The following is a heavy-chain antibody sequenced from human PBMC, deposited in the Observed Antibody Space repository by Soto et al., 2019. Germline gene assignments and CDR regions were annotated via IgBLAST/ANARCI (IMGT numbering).Heavy chain of an antibody. CDR3: AKGDGRIVPRHFDY. V-gene: IGHV3-23*01. CDR1: GFTFSDYA. Sequence: PGGSLRLSXAASGFTFSDYAMSWVRQAPGKGLEWVSSISSGGGSPYYADSVKGRFTISRNNSKNTLFLQMNSLRAEDTAVYYCAKGDGRIVPRHFDYWGQGTLVTVSS. J-gene: IGHJ4*02. D-gene: IGHD1-26*01. CDR2: ISSGGGSP.